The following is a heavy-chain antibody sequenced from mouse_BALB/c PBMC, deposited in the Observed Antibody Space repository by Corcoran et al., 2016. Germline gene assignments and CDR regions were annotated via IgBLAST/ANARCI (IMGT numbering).Heavy chain of an antibody. D-gene: IGHD2-3*01. CDR2: INPYNDGT. CDR1: GYTFTSYV. J-gene: IGHJ3*01. Sequence: EVQLQQSGPELVKPGASVKMSCKASGYTFTSYVMHWVKQKPGQGLEWIGYINPYNDGTKYNEKFKGTATLTSDKSSSTAYMELSSLTSEDSAVYYWARFYDGYLAWFAYWGQGTLVTVSA. V-gene: IGHV1S136*01. CDR3: ARFYDGYLAWFAY.